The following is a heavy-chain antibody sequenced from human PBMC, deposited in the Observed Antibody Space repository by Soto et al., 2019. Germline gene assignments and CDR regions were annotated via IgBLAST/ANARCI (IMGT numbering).Heavy chain of an antibody. D-gene: IGHD3-3*01. Sequence: GGSLRLSCAASGCTFDDYAMHWVRQAPGKGLEWVSGISWNSGSIGYADSVKGRFTISRDNAKNSLYLQMNSLRAEDTALYYCAKDSGYDFWSGYLDYWGQGTLVTVSS. CDR3: AKDSGYDFWSGYLDY. J-gene: IGHJ4*02. V-gene: IGHV3-9*01. CDR2: ISWNSGSI. CDR1: GCTFDDYA.